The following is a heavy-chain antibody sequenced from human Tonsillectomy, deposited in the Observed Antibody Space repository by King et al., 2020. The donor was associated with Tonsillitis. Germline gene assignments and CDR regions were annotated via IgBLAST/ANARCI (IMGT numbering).Heavy chain of an antibody. D-gene: IGHD3-10*01. CDR2: INAGNGNT. CDR1: GYTFTSFA. J-gene: IGHJ6*02. CDR3: ARDRSVLWFGELLSSGDYYGMDV. V-gene: IGHV1-3*01. Sequence: VQLVQSGAEVKKPGASVKVSCKASGYTFTSFAMHWVRQAPGQRLEWMGWINAGNGNTKYSQKLQGRVTITRDTSASTAYMELSSLRSEDTAVYYCARDRSVLWFGELLSSGDYYGMDVWGQGTTVTVSS.